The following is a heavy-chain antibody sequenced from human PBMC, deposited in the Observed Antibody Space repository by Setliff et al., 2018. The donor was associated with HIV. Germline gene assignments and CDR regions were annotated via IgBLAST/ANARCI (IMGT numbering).Heavy chain of an antibody. CDR1: GFSLSTSGMR. Sequence: GSGPTLVNPTQTLTLTFTFSGFSLSTSGMRVSWIRQPPGKALEWLARIDWDDDKRYSPSLKSRLTITKDTSKNQVVLTMTNMDPVDTATYYCAHSPEEDQQLVSGGAFDIWGQGTMVTVSS. V-gene: IGHV2-5*08. J-gene: IGHJ3*02. D-gene: IGHD6-13*01. CDR3: AHSPEEDQQLVSGGAFDI. CDR2: IDWDDDK.